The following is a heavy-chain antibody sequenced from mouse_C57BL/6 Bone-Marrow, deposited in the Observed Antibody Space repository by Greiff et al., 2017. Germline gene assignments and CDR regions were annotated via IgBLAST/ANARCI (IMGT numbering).Heavy chain of an antibody. CDR3: ARHYCYIPSWFAY. Sequence: EVQRVESGGDLVKPGGSLKLSCAASGFTFSSYGMSWVRQTPDKRLEWVATISSGGSYTYYPDSVKGRFTISSDNAKNTLYLQMSSLKSEDTAMYYCARHYCYIPSWFAYWGQGTLVTVSA. D-gene: IGHD1-1*01. CDR1: GFTFSSYG. V-gene: IGHV5-6*01. J-gene: IGHJ3*01. CDR2: ISSGGSYT.